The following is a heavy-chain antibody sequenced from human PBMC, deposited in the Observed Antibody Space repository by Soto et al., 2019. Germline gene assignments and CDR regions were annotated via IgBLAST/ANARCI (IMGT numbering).Heavy chain of an antibody. CDR3: ARDLLFHDSSGYYYAP. CDR1: GFTFSSYG. D-gene: IGHD3-22*01. V-gene: IGHV3-33*01. Sequence: QVQLVESGGGVVQPGRSLRLSCAASGFTFSSYGMHWVRQAPGKGLEWVAVIWYDGSNKYYADSVNGRFTISRDNSKNTLYLQMNSLRAEDTAVYYCARDLLFHDSSGYYYAPWGQGTLVTVSS. CDR2: IWYDGSNK. J-gene: IGHJ5*02.